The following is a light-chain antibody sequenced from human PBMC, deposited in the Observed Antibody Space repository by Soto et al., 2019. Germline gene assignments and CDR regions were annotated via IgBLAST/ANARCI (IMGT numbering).Light chain of an antibody. CDR1: QSVSSN. Sequence: EIVMKHSPATLSVSQGERATLSCRASQSVSSNLAWYQQKPGQAPRLLIYDASTGATGIPARFSGSGSGTDFTLTIDGLEPEDFAVYYCQQYGYSPITFGQGTRLEI. CDR3: QQYGYSPIT. J-gene: IGKJ5*01. V-gene: IGKV3D-15*02. CDR2: DAS.